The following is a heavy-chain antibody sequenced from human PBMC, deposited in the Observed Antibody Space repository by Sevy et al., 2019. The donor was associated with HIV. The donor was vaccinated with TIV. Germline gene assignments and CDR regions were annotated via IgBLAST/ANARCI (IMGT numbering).Heavy chain of an antibody. J-gene: IGHJ5*02. CDR2: ISHDGRNNK. D-gene: IGHD3-10*01. CDR3: ARDRGEILRSAFKS. CDR1: GFTFSEFG. V-gene: IGHV3-30*04. Sequence: GGSLRLSCAASGFTFSEFGMHWVRQAPGKGLEWVAVISHDGRNNKYNADSVKGRLTISRDNSKNTRYLQMNSLRADDTAIYYCARDRGEILRSAFKSWGQGTLVTVSS.